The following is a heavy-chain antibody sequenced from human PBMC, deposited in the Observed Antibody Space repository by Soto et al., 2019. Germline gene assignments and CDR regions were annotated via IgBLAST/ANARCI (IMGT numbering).Heavy chain of an antibody. CDR3: ARWSAIVGGAEALDI. CDR1: GYTFINYG. D-gene: IGHD1-26*01. CDR2: LSAYNGDT. Sequence: QVQLVQSGAEVKKPGASVRVSCKTSGYTFINYGITWVRQAPGQGLEWMGWLSAYNGDTSSSEKVQDRFTMTTDTSTNTVYMDLRSLRSDDTAVYYCARWSAIVGGAEALDIWGQGTMSSSLQ. J-gene: IGHJ3*02. V-gene: IGHV1-18*01.